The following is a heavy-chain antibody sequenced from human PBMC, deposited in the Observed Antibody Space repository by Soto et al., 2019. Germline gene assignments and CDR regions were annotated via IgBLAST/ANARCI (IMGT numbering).Heavy chain of an antibody. Sequence: APVEVSCKASGYTFSSYGGTWVRQAPGQGLEWMGWISDDNGNTEYAQKFQGRVIMTTDTSSSTAYMEVRSLRSDDTAVYFCARQNYYSGMDVWGQGTTVTVSS. CDR2: ISDDNGNT. CDR1: GYTFSSYG. CDR3: ARQNYYSGMDV. J-gene: IGHJ6*02. V-gene: IGHV1-18*04.